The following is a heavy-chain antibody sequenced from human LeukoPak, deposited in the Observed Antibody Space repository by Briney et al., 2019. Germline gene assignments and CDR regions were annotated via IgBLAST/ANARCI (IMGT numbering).Heavy chain of an antibody. CDR3: TRARHGNCYWDH. V-gene: IGHV5-51*01. J-gene: IGHJ4*02. Sequence: GESLKISCKDSEYSFTNYWIGWVRQMPGKGLEWMGIIRPDDSDTRYSPSFQGQVTISADKSTSIAYLQWSSLKASDTAMYYCTRARHGNCYWDHWGQGTLVTVSS. CDR1: EYSFTNYW. D-gene: IGHD1-7*01. CDR2: IRPDDSDT.